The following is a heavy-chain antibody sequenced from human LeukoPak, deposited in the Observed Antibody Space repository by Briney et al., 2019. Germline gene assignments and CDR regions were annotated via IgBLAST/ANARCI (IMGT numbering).Heavy chain of an antibody. CDR1: GFTFSSFG. CDR2: ISSTGGTA. Sequence: QSGGSLRLSCAASGFTFSSFGMSWVRPAPGKGLELVSAISSTGGTAYYADSVKCRFTISRDNSKNTLYLQMNSLRAEDTAVYYCAKGSDYDPPYYYYYMDVWGKGTTVTISS. CDR3: AKGSDYDPPYYYYYMDV. V-gene: IGHV3-23*01. J-gene: IGHJ6*03. D-gene: IGHD5-12*01.